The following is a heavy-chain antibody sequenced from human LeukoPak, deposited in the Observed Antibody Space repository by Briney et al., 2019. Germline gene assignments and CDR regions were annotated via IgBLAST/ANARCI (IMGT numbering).Heavy chain of an antibody. J-gene: IGHJ6*02. Sequence: GRSLRLSCAASGFTFSSYGMHWVRQAPGKGLEWVAVISYDRSNKYYADSVKGRFTISRDNSKNTLYLQMNSLRAEDTAVYYCARPMRHGDYDPNYYYYYGMDVWGQGTTVTVSS. V-gene: IGHV3-30*03. CDR1: GFTFSSYG. D-gene: IGHD4-17*01. CDR2: ISYDRSNK. CDR3: ARPMRHGDYDPNYYYYYGMDV.